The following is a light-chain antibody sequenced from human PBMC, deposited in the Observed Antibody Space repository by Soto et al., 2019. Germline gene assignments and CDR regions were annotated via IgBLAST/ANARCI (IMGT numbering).Light chain of an antibody. J-gene: IGLJ1*01. CDR2: DVS. CDR1: SSDVGRYNY. CDR3: SSFTSSSTFV. Sequence: QSALAQPASLSGSRGQSITIPCTGTSSDVGRYNYVSWFQQHPGKVPKLIIYDVSNWPSGVSDRFSGSKSGNTASLTISGLQPEDEADYYCSSFTSSSTFVFGTGTKLTVL. V-gene: IGLV2-14*03.